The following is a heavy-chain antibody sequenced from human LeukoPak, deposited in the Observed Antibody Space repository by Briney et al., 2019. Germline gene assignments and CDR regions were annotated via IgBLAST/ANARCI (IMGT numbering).Heavy chain of an antibody. CDR3: ARDEPSIAAFDY. D-gene: IGHD6-6*01. V-gene: IGHV1-69*13. Sequence: SVKVSCKASGGTFSSYAISWVRQAPGQGLEWMGGIIPIFGTANYAQKFQGRVTITADESTSTAYMELSSLRSEDTAVYYCARDEPSIAAFDYWGQGTLVTVSS. CDR1: GGTFSSYA. CDR2: IIPIFGTA. J-gene: IGHJ4*02.